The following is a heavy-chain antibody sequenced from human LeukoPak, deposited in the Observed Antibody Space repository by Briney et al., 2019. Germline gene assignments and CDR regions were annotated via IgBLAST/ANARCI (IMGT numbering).Heavy chain of an antibody. D-gene: IGHD2-2*02. J-gene: IGHJ5*02. CDR1: GDSVSSNSAA. V-gene: IGHV6-1*01. CDR3: AREDIVVAPAAIGRWFDP. CDR2: TYYRSKWYN. Sequence: SQTLSLTCAISGDSVSSNSAAWNWIRQSPSRGLEWLGRTYYRSKWYNDYAVSVKSRITINPDTSKNQFSLQLNSVTPEDTAVYYCAREDIVVAPAAIGRWFDPWGQGTLVTVSS.